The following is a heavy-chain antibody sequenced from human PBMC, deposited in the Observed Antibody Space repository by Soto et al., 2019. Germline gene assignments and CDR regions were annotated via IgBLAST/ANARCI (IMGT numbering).Heavy chain of an antibody. CDR1: GYTFTSYY. J-gene: IGHJ4*02. Sequence: QVQLVQSGAEVKKPGASVKVSCKASGYTFTSYYMHWVRQAPGQGLEWMGIINPSGGSTSYAQKSQRRVTMNKDTYRTTVNIERSSRSSAGTAVNFCARVGKGEHKGGGYCFDYWGQGALVAVSS. V-gene: IGHV1-46*04. D-gene: IGHD1-26*01. CDR3: ARVGKGEHKGGGYCFDY. CDR2: INPSGGST.